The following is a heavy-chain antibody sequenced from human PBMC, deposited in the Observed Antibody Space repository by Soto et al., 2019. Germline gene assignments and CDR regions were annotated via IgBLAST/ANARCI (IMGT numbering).Heavy chain of an antibody. Sequence: SETLSLTCTVSGGSVSAGSYYWSWIRQSPGKGLEWIGFVYYTGTTSYNPSLKSRVTMSLDTSKNQLSLNLSSVTAADTAVYYCARVGSTDTCFDPWGQGTLVTVS. D-gene: IGHD2-8*02. CDR3: ARVGSTDTCFDP. CDR1: GGSVSAGSYY. J-gene: IGHJ5*02. V-gene: IGHV4-61*01. CDR2: VYYTGTT.